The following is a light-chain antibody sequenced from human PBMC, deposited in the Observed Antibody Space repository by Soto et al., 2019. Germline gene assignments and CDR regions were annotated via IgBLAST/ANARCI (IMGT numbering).Light chain of an antibody. Sequence: QSALTQPASVSGSPGQSITISCTGTSSDVGGYNYVSWYQQHPGKAPKLMIYDISNRPPGVSNRFSGSKSGNTASLTISGLQADDEADYYCSSYTSSSTRVFGTGTKVTVL. CDR2: DIS. CDR3: SSYTSSSTRV. J-gene: IGLJ1*01. CDR1: SSDVGGYNY. V-gene: IGLV2-14*01.